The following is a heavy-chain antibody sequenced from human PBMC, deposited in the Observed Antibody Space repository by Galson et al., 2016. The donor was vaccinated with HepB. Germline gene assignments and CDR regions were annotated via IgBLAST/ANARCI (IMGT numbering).Heavy chain of an antibody. CDR2: IKSDTDGGTA. Sequence: SLRLSCAVSGITFSNAWMNWVRQTPGKRLEWVGRIKSDTDGGTADYAAPVKGRFSISRDDSKNTLYLHLDNLKTEDTALYYCSTDYCSVGSCYLQYFHYWGQGTLVTVSS. CDR3: STDYCSVGSCYLQYFHY. CDR1: GITFSNAW. V-gene: IGHV3-15*01. D-gene: IGHD2-15*01. J-gene: IGHJ1*01.